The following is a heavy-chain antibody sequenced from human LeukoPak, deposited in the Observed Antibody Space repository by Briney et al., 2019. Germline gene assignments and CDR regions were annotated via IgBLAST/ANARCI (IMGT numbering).Heavy chain of an antibody. CDR1: GFTFSSYG. Sequence: GGSLRLSCAASGFTFSSYGMTWVRQAPGKGLEWVSYISSSSSTIYYADSVKGRFTISRDNSKNTLYLQMNSLRAEDTAVYYCASMFWSGYSYYYYYYMDVWGKGTTVTVSS. CDR2: ISSSSSTI. D-gene: IGHD3-3*01. J-gene: IGHJ6*03. V-gene: IGHV3-48*01. CDR3: ASMFWSGYSYYYYYYMDV.